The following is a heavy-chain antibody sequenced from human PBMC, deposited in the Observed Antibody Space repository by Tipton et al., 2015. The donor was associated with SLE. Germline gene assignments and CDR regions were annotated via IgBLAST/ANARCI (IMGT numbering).Heavy chain of an antibody. J-gene: IGHJ4*02. CDR2: MNPNSGNT. CDR3: ALYCSSTSCSLY. CDR1: GYTFTSYD. D-gene: IGHD2-2*01. Sequence: SGPEVKVSCKASGYTFTSYDINWVRQATGQGLEWMGWMNPNSGNTGYAQKFQGRVTMTRNTSISTAYMELSSLRSEDTAVYYCALYCSSTSCSLYWGQGTLVTVSS. V-gene: IGHV1-8*01.